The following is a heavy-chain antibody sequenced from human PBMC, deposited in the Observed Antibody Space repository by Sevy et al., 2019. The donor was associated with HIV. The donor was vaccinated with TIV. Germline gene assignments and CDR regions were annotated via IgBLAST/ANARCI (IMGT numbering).Heavy chain of an antibody. CDR1: GFTFSSYY. D-gene: IGHD3-10*01. J-gene: IGHJ6*02. V-gene: IGHV3-21*01. CDR3: AKRLVSWDGMDV. Sequence: GGSLRLSCAASGFTFSSYYMNWVRQAPGKGLEWVSSISGISNYIYYADSVKGRFTISRDNAKNSLYLQMNSLRAEDTAVYYCAKRLVSWDGMDVWGRGTPVTVSS. CDR2: ISGISNYI.